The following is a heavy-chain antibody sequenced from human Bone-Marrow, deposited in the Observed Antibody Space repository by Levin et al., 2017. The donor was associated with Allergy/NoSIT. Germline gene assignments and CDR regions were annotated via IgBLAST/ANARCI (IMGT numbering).Heavy chain of an antibody. CDR1: GFTLSSYS. CDR3: ARGQELWNPYDF. D-gene: IGHD7-27*01. V-gene: IGHV3-48*04. CDR2: ISSSSQTI. J-gene: IGHJ4*02. Sequence: GESLKISCASSGFTLSSYSMSWVRQTPGKGLEWLSYISSSSQTIYYADSVRGRFTISRDNTNNSTYLHMDSLRAEDTAVYYCARGQELWNPYDFWGQGTLVTVSS.